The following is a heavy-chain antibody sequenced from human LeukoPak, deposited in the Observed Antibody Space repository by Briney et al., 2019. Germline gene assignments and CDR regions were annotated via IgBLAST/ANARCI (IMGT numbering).Heavy chain of an antibody. J-gene: IGHJ6*03. CDR2: INHSGST. V-gene: IGHV4-34*01. D-gene: IGHD5-24*01. CDR1: GGSFSGYY. Sequence: SETLSLTCAVYGGSFSGYYWSWIRQPPGKGLEWIWEINHSGSTNYNPSLKSRVTISVDTSKNPFSLKLSSVTAADTAVYYCARPPSRTRGLPFQRSPYYYMDVWGKGTTVTVSS. CDR3: ARPPSRTRGLPFQRSPYYYMDV.